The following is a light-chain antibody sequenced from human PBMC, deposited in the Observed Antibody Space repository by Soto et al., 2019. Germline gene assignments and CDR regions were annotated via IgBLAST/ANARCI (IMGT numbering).Light chain of an antibody. CDR1: SSNIGSNY. J-gene: IGLJ2*01. V-gene: IGLV1-47*01. Sequence: QSVLTQPPSASGTPGQRVTISCSGSSSNIGSNYVYWYQQLPGTAPKLLIYRNNQRPSGVPDRFSGSKSGISASLAISGLRSEDEADYYCAAWDDSLSGPVVFGGGTKLTVL. CDR3: AAWDDSLSGPVV. CDR2: RNN.